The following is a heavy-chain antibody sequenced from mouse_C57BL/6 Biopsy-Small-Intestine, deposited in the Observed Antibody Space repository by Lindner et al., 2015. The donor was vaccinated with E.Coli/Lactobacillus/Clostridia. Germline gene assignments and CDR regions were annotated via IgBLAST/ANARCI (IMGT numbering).Heavy chain of an antibody. CDR3: ARGSGYFDY. V-gene: IGHV1-82*01. Sequence: QLQESGAELMKPGASVKISCKASGYAFSSSWMNWVKQRPGKGLEWIGRIYPGDGDTNYNGKFKGKATLTADKSSSTAYMQLSSLTSEDSAVYFCARGSGYFDYWGQGTTLTVSS. D-gene: IGHD3-2*02. CDR2: IYPGDGDT. J-gene: IGHJ2*01. CDR1: GYAFSSSW.